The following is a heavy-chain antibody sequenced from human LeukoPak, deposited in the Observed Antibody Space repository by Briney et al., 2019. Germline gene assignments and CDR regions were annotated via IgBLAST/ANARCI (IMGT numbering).Heavy chain of an antibody. D-gene: IGHD3-22*01. CDR3: VRGVTIYDSSGYFDY. CDR2: IPYDGNNK. J-gene: IGHJ4*02. Sequence: PGGSLRLSCAASGFSFSVCAMHWVRQAPGKGLEWVATIPYDGNNKHYTDSVEGRFTISRDNSKNTLYLQMNTLRVEDTAMYYCVRGVTIYDSSGYFDYWGQGTLVTVSS. CDR1: GFSFSVCA. V-gene: IGHV3-30-3*01.